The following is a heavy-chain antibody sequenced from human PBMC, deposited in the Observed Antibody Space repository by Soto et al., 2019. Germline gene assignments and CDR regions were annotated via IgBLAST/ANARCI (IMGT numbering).Heavy chain of an antibody. J-gene: IGHJ5*02. V-gene: IGHV3-33*01. CDR3: ARDKGYCSSTSCDNWFDP. D-gene: IGHD2-2*01. CDR2: IWYDGSNK. Sequence: PGGSLRLSCAASGFTFSSYGMHWVRQAPGKGMERVAVIWYDGSNKYYADSVKGRFTISRDNSKNTLYLQMNSLRAEDTAVYYCARDKGYCSSTSCDNWFDPWGQGTLVTVSS. CDR1: GFTFSSYG.